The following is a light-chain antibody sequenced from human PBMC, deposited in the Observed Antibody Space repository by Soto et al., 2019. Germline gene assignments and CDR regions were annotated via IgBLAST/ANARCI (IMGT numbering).Light chain of an antibody. Sequence: EIVMTQSPATLSVSPGERSTLSCRASQSVYSNLAWYQQKPGQAPRLLIYDVSNRATGIPARFSGSGSGTDFTLTISSLEPEDFAVYYCQQRSNWPRTFGQGTKVDNK. V-gene: IGKV3-11*01. CDR2: DVS. CDR3: QQRSNWPRT. CDR1: QSVYSN. J-gene: IGKJ1*01.